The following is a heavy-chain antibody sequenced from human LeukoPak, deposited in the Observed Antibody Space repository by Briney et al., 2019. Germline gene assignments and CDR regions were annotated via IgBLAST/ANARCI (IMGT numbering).Heavy chain of an antibody. V-gene: IGHV3-30*02. D-gene: IGHD3-22*01. CDR3: ANSPMIEDDYFDY. Sequence: PGGSLRLSCAASGLTFSSYGIHWVRQAPGKGLDWVAFIRYDGSNKYYADSVKGRFTISRDNSKNTLYLQMNSLRAEDTAVYYCANSPMIEDDYFDYWGQGTLVTVSS. CDR1: GLTFSSYG. CDR2: IRYDGSNK. J-gene: IGHJ4*02.